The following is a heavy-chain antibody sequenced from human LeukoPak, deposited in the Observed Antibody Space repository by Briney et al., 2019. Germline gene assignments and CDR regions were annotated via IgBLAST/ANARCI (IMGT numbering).Heavy chain of an antibody. CDR2: TYYRSKWYN. D-gene: IGHD1-1*01. V-gene: IGHV6-1*01. J-gene: IGHJ4*02. Sequence: SQILSLTCSIAGDSVSSNGAAWNWIRQSPSRGLEWLGRTYYRSKWYNDYAVSVKSRITINPDTSKNQFSLQLNSVTPEDTAVYYCARGPAWYDAFYFDYWGQGTLVTVSS. CDR3: ARGPAWYDAFYFDY. CDR1: GDSVSSNGAA.